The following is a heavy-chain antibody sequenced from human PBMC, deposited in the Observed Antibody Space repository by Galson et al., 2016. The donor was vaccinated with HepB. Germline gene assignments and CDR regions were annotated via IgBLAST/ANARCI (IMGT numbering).Heavy chain of an antibody. CDR3: ARDSSSSLVTSWFDP. Sequence: SVKVSCKASGDTFSNYAISWVRQAPGQGLEWMGGIIPIFDTAVYAQRFQGRVTITADESTSTAYRELSSLTSADTAVYYCARDSSSSLVTSWFDPWGQGTLVTVSS. CDR2: IIPIFDTA. CDR1: GDTFSNYA. D-gene: IGHD6-6*01. J-gene: IGHJ5*02. V-gene: IGHV1-69*13.